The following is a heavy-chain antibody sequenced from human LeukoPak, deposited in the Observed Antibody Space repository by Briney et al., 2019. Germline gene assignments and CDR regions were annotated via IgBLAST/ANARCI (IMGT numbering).Heavy chain of an antibody. CDR3: ARSTLWFGADY. Sequence: GGSLRLSCAASGFTFSTSWMSWVRQVPGKGLEWVANIKKDGSETYYVDSVKGRFTISRDNAKNSLYLQMNSLRAEDTAMYYCARSTLWFGADYWGQGTLVTVSS. CDR2: IKKDGSET. D-gene: IGHD3-10*01. J-gene: IGHJ4*02. CDR1: GFTFSTSW. V-gene: IGHV3-7*03.